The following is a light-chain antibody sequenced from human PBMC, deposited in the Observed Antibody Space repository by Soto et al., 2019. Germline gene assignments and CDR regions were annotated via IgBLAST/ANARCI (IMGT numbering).Light chain of an antibody. CDR1: TSNIGSNY. V-gene: IGLV1-47*01. CDR2: RNN. J-gene: IGLJ1*01. Sequence: QSALTQPPSASGTPGQGVTISCSGSTSNIGSNYVYWYQQLPGTAPKLLIYRNNQRPSGVPDRFSGSKSGTSASLAISGLRSEDEGDYYCAAWDDRLSAHYLFGTGTKVTVL. CDR3: AAWDDRLSAHYL.